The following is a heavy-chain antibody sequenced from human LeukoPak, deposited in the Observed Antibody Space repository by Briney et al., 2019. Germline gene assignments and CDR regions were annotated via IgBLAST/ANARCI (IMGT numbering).Heavy chain of an antibody. CDR1: GGSFSGYY. D-gene: IGHD2-21*02. CDR3: ARHLASCGSDCYLDYFDY. J-gene: IGHJ4*02. V-gene: IGHV4-34*01. CDR2: ISHTGNS. Sequence: SETLSLTCAVYGGSFSGYYWSWIRQPPGKGLEWIGEISHTGNSNYNPSVKSRVTISVDTSKNQFSLNLSSVTAADTAVYYCARHLASCGSDCYLDYFDYWGQGTLVTVSS.